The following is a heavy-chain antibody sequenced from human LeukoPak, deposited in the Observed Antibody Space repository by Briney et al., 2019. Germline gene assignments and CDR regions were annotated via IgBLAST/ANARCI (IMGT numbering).Heavy chain of an antibody. CDR1: DGSITSYY. CDR2: IYYSGST. V-gene: IGHV4-59*01. J-gene: IGHJ4*02. Sequence: SETLSLTCTVSDGSITSYYWSWIRQPPGKGLEWIGYIYYSGSTNYNPSLKSRVTISVDTSKNQFSLKLSSVTAADTAVYYCAREGNWNDLDYWGQGTLVTVSS. D-gene: IGHD1-1*01. CDR3: AREGNWNDLDY.